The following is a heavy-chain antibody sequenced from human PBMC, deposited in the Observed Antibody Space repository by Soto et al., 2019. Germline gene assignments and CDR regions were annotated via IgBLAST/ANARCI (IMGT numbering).Heavy chain of an antibody. CDR2: VTGSGGQI. J-gene: IGHJ4*02. CDR1: GFTISTYA. D-gene: IGHD3-16*01. CDR3: ANHEVPNARLGLMHL. Sequence: GGSLRLSCAASGFTISTYAMTWVRQAPGKGLECVSGVTGSGGQIHYADSVKGRFTISKDNSKNTLYLQMSSLRDEDTALYYCANHEVPNARLGLMHLWGPATLLTVSS. V-gene: IGHV3-23*01.